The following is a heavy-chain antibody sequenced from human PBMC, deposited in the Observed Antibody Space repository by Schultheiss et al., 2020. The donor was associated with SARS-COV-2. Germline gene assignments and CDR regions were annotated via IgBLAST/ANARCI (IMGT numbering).Heavy chain of an antibody. CDR2: INWNGGST. J-gene: IGHJ5*02. V-gene: IGHV3-20*04. CDR1: GFTFSSYS. D-gene: IGHD6-25*01. CDR3: ARVQRDWFDP. Sequence: GGSLRLSCAASGFTFSSYSMNWVRQAPGKGLEWVSGINWNGGSTGYADSVKGRFTISRDNSKNTLYLQMNSLRAEDTAVYYCARVQRDWFDPWGQGTLVTVSS.